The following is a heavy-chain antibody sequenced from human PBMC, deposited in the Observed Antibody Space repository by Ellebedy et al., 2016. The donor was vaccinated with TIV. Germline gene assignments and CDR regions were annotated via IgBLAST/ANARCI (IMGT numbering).Heavy chain of an antibody. V-gene: IGHV4-59*08. Sequence: MPSETLSLTCTVPGGSISSYYWSWIRQPPGKGLEWIGYIYYSGSTYYNPSLKSRVTISVDRSKNQFSPKLSSVTAADTAVYYCARRKQNWAVDSWGQGTLVTVSS. CDR1: GGSISSYY. D-gene: IGHD7-27*01. CDR2: IYYSGST. J-gene: IGHJ4*02. CDR3: ARRKQNWAVDS.